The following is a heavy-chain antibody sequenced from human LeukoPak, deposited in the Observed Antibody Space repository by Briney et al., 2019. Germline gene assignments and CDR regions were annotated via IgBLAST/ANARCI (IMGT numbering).Heavy chain of an antibody. CDR1: GYTFTGYY. J-gene: IGHJ4*02. Sequence: EASVKVSCKASGYTFTGYYMHWVRQAPGQGLEWMGWINPNSGGTNYAQKFQGRVTMTRDTSINTAYMDLSRLRSDDTAVYYCARGRNSVYYFNVVAPSYFDYWGQGTLVTVSS. V-gene: IGHV1-2*02. D-gene: IGHD3-22*01. CDR3: ARGRNSVYYFNVVAPSYFDY. CDR2: INPNSGGT.